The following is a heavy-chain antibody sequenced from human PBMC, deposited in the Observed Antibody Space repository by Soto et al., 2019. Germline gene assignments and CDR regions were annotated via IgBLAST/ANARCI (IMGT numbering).Heavy chain of an antibody. CDR1: GVSISNNY. CDR2: IYYNGNT. D-gene: IGHD7-27*01. V-gene: IGHV4-59*01. CDR3: TRANWYSEY. Sequence: QVQLQESGPGLVKPSETLSLTCTVSGVSISNNYWSWIRQPPGKGLEWIGYIYYNGNTNYNPSLTSRVTMSVDTSRNQISLKLTTVTAADTAVYYCTRANWYSEYWGQGTLVTVSS. J-gene: IGHJ4*02.